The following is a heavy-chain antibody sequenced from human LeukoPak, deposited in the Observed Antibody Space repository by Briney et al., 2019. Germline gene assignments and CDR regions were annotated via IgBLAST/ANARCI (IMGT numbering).Heavy chain of an antibody. CDR2: VYYSGST. Sequence: SETLSLTCTVSGGSISSYYWNWIRQPPGKGLEWIGYVYYSGSTNYSPSLKSRVTISLDTSKNQFALKLGSVTAADTAVYYCARGHPTYYYYGMDVWGQGTTVTVSS. D-gene: IGHD1-26*01. CDR1: GGSISSYY. J-gene: IGHJ6*02. CDR3: ARGHPTYYYYGMDV. V-gene: IGHV4-59*01.